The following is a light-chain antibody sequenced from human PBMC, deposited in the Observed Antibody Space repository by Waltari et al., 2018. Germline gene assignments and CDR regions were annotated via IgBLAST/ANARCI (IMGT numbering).Light chain of an antibody. CDR2: GAY. Sequence: EIVVTQSPPTLSLSPGERVTLSCRASQNVGTSLAWYHQKPGQTPRLLLIGAYSRASGVAAMFSGSGSATDLTLAISSLQSEAFAVYYCQRYEDWPRHSFGGGTKVQLE. J-gene: IGKJ4*01. CDR1: QNVGTS. CDR3: QRYEDWPRHS. V-gene: IGKV3-15*01.